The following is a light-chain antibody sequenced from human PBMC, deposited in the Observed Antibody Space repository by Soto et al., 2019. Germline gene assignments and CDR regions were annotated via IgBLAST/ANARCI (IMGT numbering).Light chain of an antibody. CDR2: DAS. CDR3: HQYNTYPST. Sequence: DIQLTQSPSTLSASVGDRVTNTCRASESITTWLAWYQQKPGKAPKVLIHDASTLESGVPSRFSGSGSGTEFTLTISSLQPDDFAAYFCHQYNTYPSTFGQGTKLETK. J-gene: IGKJ2*01. CDR1: ESITTW. V-gene: IGKV1-5*01.